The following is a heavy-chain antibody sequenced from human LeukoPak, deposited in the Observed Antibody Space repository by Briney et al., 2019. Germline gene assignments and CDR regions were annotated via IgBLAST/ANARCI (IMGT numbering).Heavy chain of an antibody. CDR1: GGSISSHY. J-gene: IGHJ3*02. Sequence: KPSETLSLTCTVSGGSISSHYWSWIRQPPGKGLEWIGYIYYSGSTNYNPSLKSRVTISVDTSKNQFSLKLSSVTAADTAVYYFARVIVRTDDAFDIWGQGTMVTVSS. V-gene: IGHV4-59*11. D-gene: IGHD3-22*01. CDR2: IYYSGST. CDR3: ARVIVRTDDAFDI.